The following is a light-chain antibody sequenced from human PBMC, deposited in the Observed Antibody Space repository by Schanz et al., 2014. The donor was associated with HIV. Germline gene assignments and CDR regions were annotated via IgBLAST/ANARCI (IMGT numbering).Light chain of an antibody. V-gene: IGLV2-14*01. CDR1: SSDIGAYDF. Sequence: QSALTQPASVSGSPGQSVTISCVGTSSDIGAYDFVSWYQQHPGKAPKVVIFDVHTRPSGISSRFSGSKSGNTASLTISGLRAEDEADYYCSSYSSTTDVIFGGGTKLTVL. J-gene: IGLJ2*01. CDR3: SSYSSTTDVI. CDR2: DVH.